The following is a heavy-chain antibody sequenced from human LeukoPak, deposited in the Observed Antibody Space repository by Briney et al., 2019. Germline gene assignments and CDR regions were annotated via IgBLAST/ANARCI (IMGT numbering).Heavy chain of an antibody. CDR1: GFAFSSFA. Sequence: GGSLRLSCAASGFAFSSFAMTWVRQAPGRGLEWVSTIVRSGDTTYYTDSVKGRFTVSRDNSKNSLHLQMNSPRAEDTAVYYCAKDAVAPGSSGDFFDYWGLGTLVTVSS. V-gene: IGHV3-23*01. CDR3: AKDAVAPGSSGDFFDY. CDR2: IVRSGDTT. J-gene: IGHJ4*02. D-gene: IGHD3-10*01.